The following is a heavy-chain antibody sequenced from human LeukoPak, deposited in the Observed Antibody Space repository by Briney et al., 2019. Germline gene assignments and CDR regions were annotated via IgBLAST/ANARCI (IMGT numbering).Heavy chain of an antibody. V-gene: IGHV3-21*01. CDR1: GFTFSSYA. Sequence: GGSLRLSCAASGFTFSSYAMSWVRQAPGKGLEWVSSISSSSSYIYYADSVKGRFTISRDNARNSLYLRMNSLRAEDTAVYYCASSPYYYDSSGTPPPAFDIWGQGTMVTVSS. J-gene: IGHJ3*02. D-gene: IGHD3-22*01. CDR3: ASSPYYYDSSGTPPPAFDI. CDR2: ISSSSSYI.